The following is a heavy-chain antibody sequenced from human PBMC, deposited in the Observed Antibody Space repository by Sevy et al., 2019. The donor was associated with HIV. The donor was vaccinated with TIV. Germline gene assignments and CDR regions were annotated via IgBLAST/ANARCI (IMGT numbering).Heavy chain of an antibody. Sequence: SETLSLTCTVSGGSISSGSYYWSWIRQPAGKGLEWIGRIYTSGSTNYNPSLKSRVTISVDTSKNQFSLKLSSVTAADTAVYYCARLGYCSSTSCYRDPDYFDYWGQGTLVNVSS. V-gene: IGHV4-61*02. CDR3: ARLGYCSSTSCYRDPDYFDY. CDR2: IYTSGST. J-gene: IGHJ4*02. D-gene: IGHD2-2*02. CDR1: GGSISSGSYY.